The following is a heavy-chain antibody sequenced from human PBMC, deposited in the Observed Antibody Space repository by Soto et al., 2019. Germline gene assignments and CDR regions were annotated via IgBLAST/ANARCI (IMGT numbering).Heavy chain of an antibody. Sequence: PGEALKLSCQGSGSSFTTYWIGWVRQMPGKGLEWMGIIYPGDSDTRYSPSFQGQVTISADKSISTAYLQWSSLKASDAAMYYCASPIVGATIWMGDDAIDIWGQGTMVTVSS. J-gene: IGHJ3*02. D-gene: IGHD1-26*01. CDR3: ASPIVGATIWMGDDAIDI. CDR1: GSSFTTYW. V-gene: IGHV5-51*01. CDR2: IYPGDSDT.